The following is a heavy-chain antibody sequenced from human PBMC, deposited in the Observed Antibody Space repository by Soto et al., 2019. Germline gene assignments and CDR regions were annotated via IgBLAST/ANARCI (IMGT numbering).Heavy chain of an antibody. V-gene: IGHV3-30-3*01. CDR1: GFTFSSYA. CDR3: ARSASIFLALDY. Sequence: GGSLRLSCAASGFTFSSYAMHWVRQAPGKGLEWVAVISYDGSNKYYADSVKDRFTISRDNSKNTLYLQMNSLRAEDTAVYYCARSASIFLALDYWGQGTLVTGSS. J-gene: IGHJ4*02. D-gene: IGHD6-6*01. CDR2: ISYDGSNK.